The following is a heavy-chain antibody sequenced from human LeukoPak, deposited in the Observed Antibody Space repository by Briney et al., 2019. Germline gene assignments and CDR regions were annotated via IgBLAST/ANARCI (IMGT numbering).Heavy chain of an antibody. J-gene: IGHJ6*02. CDR3: ARDPTPRYCSGGSCYTHYGMDV. D-gene: IGHD2-15*01. Sequence: GGSLRLSCEASGFTFSKPWMSWARQAPGKGLEWVSSISSSSSYIYYADSVKGRLTISRDNAKNSLYLQMNSLRAEDTAVYYCARDPTPRYCSGGSCYTHYGMDVWGQGTTVTVSS. CDR2: ISSSSSYI. CDR1: GFTFSKPW. V-gene: IGHV3-21*01.